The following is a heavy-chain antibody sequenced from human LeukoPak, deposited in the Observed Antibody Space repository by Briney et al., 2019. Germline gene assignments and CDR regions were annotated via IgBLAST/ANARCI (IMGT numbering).Heavy chain of an antibody. CDR1: GGSISSYY. CDR3: ARGRGKPYGSGARFDY. Sequence: SETLSLTCTVSGGSISSYYWSWIRQPPGKGLEWIGYVYYSGGTNYNPSLKSRVTISVDTSKNQFSLKLSSVTAADTAVYYCARGRGKPYGSGARFDYWGQGTLVTVSS. J-gene: IGHJ4*02. D-gene: IGHD3-10*01. V-gene: IGHV4-59*12. CDR2: VYYSGGT.